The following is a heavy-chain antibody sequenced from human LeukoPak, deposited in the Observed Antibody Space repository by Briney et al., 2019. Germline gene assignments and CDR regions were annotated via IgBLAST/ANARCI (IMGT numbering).Heavy chain of an antibody. CDR3: SREGEGEDGTGHHNWYFDL. CDR2: ISPYNANT. D-gene: IGHD2-8*02. Sequence: EASVKVSCKASGCTFTGYYMHWVRQAPGQGLEWMGWISPYNANTKYAQKFQGRVTMTTDTSTSTAYMELRSLRSDDTAMYYCSREGEGEDGTGHHNWYFDLWGRGTLVTVSS. V-gene: IGHV1-18*04. J-gene: IGHJ2*01. CDR1: GCTFTGYY.